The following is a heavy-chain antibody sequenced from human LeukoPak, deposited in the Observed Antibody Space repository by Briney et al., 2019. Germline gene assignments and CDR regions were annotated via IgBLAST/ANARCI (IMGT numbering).Heavy chain of an antibody. J-gene: IGHJ3*02. V-gene: IGHV4-59*08. CDR3: ARPLITHDAFDI. Sequence: SETLSLTCTVSGGSISSYYWSWIRQPPGKGLEWIGYIYYSGSTNYNPSLKSRVTISVDTSENQFSLKLSSVTAADTAVYYCARPLITHDAFDIWGQGTMVTVSS. CDR1: GGSISSYY. CDR2: IYYSGST. D-gene: IGHD3-22*01.